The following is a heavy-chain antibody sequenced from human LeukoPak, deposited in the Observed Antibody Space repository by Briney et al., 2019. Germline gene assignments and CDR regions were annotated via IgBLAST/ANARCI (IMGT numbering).Heavy chain of an antibody. V-gene: IGHV4-34*01. J-gene: IGHJ3*02. CDR3: ASLEYYYDDAFDI. CDR2: INHSGST. D-gene: IGHD3-22*01. CDR1: GGSFSGYY. Sequence: PSETLSLTCAGYGGSFSGYYWSWIRQPPGKGLEWIGEINHSGSTNYNPSLKSRVTISVDTSKNQFSLKLSSVTAADTAVYYCASLEYYYDDAFDIWGQGTMVTVSS.